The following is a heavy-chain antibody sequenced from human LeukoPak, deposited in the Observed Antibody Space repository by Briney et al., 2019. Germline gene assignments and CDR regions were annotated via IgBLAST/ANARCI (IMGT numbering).Heavy chain of an antibody. CDR1: GYIFTGYY. Sequence: ASVKVSCKASGYIFTGYYMHWVRQAPGQGLEWMGWINPNSGGTNYAQKFQGRVTMTRDTSISTAYMELSRLRSDDTAVYYCARRGIAVAGTTHYYYYMDVWGKGTTVTVSS. D-gene: IGHD6-19*01. CDR3: ARRGIAVAGTTHYYYYMDV. CDR2: INPNSGGT. J-gene: IGHJ6*03. V-gene: IGHV1-2*02.